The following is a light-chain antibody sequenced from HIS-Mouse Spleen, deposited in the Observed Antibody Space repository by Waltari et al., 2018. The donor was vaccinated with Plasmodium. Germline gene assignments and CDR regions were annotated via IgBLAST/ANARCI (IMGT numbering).Light chain of an antibody. V-gene: IGKV1-12*01. CDR3: QQANSFPWT. J-gene: IGKJ1*01. Sequence: DIQMTQSPSSVSASVGDRVTITCRASQGISSWLAWYQHKPGKAPKLLIYAASSLQSGVPSRFSGSGSWTDFTLTISSLQPEDFASYYCQQANSFPWTFGQGTKVEIK. CDR2: AAS. CDR1: QGISSW.